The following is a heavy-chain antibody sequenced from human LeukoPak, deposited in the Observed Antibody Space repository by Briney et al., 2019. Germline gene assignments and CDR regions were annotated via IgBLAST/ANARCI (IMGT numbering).Heavy chain of an antibody. Sequence: GGSLRLSCGVSGITLSNYGMSWVRQAAGKGLEWVAGISGSAGGTNYADSVKGRFTISRDNSMNTLFLQMDRLRAEDTAVYFCAKRGVVVRVFLVGFHKEAYYFDSWGQGAQVTVSS. J-gene: IGHJ4*02. CDR3: AKRGVVVRVFLVGFHKEAYYFDS. CDR1: GITLSNYG. CDR2: ISGSAGGT. D-gene: IGHD3-16*02. V-gene: IGHV3-23*01.